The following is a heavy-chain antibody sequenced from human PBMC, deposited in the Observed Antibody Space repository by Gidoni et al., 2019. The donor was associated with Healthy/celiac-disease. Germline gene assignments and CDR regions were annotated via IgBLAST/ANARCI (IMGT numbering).Heavy chain of an antibody. Sequence: QVQLVHLGAAVKKPRSSVKASCKLSGGTLSSYSISWGRQGPGPVLEWMGRIIPRVGIANDAEKVQGRVTITADKSTSTAYMELSSLRSEDTAVYYCARDLTINDYGDYEDYYYGMDVWGQGTTVTVSS. CDR1: GGTLSSYS. J-gene: IGHJ6*02. CDR3: ARDLTINDYGDYEDYYYGMDV. D-gene: IGHD4-17*01. CDR2: IIPRVGIA. V-gene: IGHV1-69*04.